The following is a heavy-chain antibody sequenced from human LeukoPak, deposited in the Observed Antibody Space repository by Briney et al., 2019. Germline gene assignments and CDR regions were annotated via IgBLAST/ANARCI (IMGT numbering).Heavy chain of an antibody. CDR2: IGTAGDT. CDR3: ARRGQTYYYGSYGMDV. J-gene: IGHJ6*02. Sequence: PGGSLRLSCAASGFTFSSYDMHWVRQATGKGLEWVSAIGTAGDTYYPGSVKGRFTISRENAKNSLYLQMNSLRAGDTAVYYCARRGQTYYYGSYGMDVWGQGTTVTVSS. CDR1: GFTFSSYD. D-gene: IGHD3-10*01. V-gene: IGHV3-13*01.